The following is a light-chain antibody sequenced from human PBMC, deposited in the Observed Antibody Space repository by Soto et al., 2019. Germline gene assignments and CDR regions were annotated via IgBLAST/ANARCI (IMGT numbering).Light chain of an antibody. CDR3: AAWDDILNGVL. V-gene: IGLV1-44*01. Sequence: QSVLTQPPSASGTPGQRVIISCSGRSANIGSNTVNWYQQIPGTAPKLLIYSYNQRPSGVPDRFSGSKSDTSASLAISGLQSEDEAEYYCAAWDDILNGVLFGGGTKPIVL. CDR2: SYN. J-gene: IGLJ2*01. CDR1: SANIGSNT.